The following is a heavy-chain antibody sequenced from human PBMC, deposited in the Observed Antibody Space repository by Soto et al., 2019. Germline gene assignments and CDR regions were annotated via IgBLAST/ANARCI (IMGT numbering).Heavy chain of an antibody. V-gene: IGHV4-59*01. CDR3: AGVQMATLYFDY. CDR1: GGSISSYY. D-gene: IGHD5-12*01. Sequence: QVQLQESGPGLVKPSETLSLTCTVSGGSISSYYWSWVRQPPGKGLEWIGYIYYSGTHNSNPSLKSRLTISVDTSKNQFSLKLNSVTAADTAVYYCAGVQMATLYFDYWGQGTLVTVSS. J-gene: IGHJ4*02. CDR2: IYYSGTH.